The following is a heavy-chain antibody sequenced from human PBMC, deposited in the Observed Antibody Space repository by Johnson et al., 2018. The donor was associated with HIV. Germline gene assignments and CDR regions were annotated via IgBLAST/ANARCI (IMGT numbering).Heavy chain of an antibody. CDR1: GFTFNSYA. J-gene: IGHJ3*02. V-gene: IGHV3-30*04. D-gene: IGHD3-22*01. Sequence: QVQLVESGGGVVQPGRSLRLSCAASGFTFNSYAMHWVRQATGKGLEWVAIISYDGSNKYYADSVKGRFTISRDNSKNTVYLQMSSLRAEDTAVYHCARDQDCGYYDSTAFDIWGQGTMVTVSS. CDR3: ARDQDCGYYDSTAFDI. CDR2: ISYDGSNK.